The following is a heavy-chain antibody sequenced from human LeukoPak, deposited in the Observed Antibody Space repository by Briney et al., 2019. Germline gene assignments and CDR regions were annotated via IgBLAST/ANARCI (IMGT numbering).Heavy chain of an antibody. CDR2: IIPIFGTA. Sequence: SVKVSCKASGGTFSSYAISWVRQAPGQGLEWMGGIIPIFGTANYAQKFQGRVTITADESTSTAYMKLSSLRSEDTAVYYCARVRRDAFDIWGQGTMVTVSS. CDR3: ARVRRDAFDI. D-gene: IGHD4-17*01. V-gene: IGHV1-69*13. CDR1: GGTFSSYA. J-gene: IGHJ3*02.